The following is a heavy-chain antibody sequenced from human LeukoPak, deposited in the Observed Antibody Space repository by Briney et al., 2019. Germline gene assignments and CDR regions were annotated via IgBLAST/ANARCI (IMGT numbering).Heavy chain of an antibody. V-gene: IGHV4-39*01. D-gene: IGHD3-22*01. CDR2: IYYTEIS. Sequence: SETLSLTCTVSGGSISSSSYYWGWIRQPPGKGLEWIGSIYYTEISFYNLSLKSRVTISVVTSKNQFSLKLSSVTAADTAVYYCARPDNYYYMDVWGKGTTVTVSS. CDR1: GGSISSSSYY. CDR3: ARPDNYYYMDV. J-gene: IGHJ6*03.